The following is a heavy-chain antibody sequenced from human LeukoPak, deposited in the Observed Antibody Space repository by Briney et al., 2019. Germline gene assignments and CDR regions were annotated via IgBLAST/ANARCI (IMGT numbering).Heavy chain of an antibody. CDR2: ISDSSYYI. V-gene: IGHV3-21*01. CDR3: ARRKDVVVVTGTMGYYLDV. J-gene: IGHJ6*03. D-gene: IGHD2-2*01. CDR1: GFTFSNYW. Sequence: GGSLRLSCAASGFTFSNYWMHWVRQAPGMGLEWVSSISDSSYYIYYADSLRGRFTGARDIAKHPLYLQMNGLRAEDTAVYYCARRKDVVVVTGTMGYYLDVWGKGTTVTVSS.